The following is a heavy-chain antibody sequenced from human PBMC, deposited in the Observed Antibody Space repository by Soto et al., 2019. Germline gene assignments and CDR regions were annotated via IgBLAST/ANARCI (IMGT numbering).Heavy chain of an antibody. CDR3: ARGEGYCSGGTCFRWFDP. J-gene: IGHJ5*02. CDR1: GYTFTKYA. CDR2: VNGGSGNT. V-gene: IGHV1-3*01. Sequence: QVQLVQSGAEVKKPGASLKLSCKASGYTFTKYAIHWVRQAPGQSVEWMGWVNGGSGNTKYSQKFQGRVSFSRDTSASTAYMELSSLRFEETGVYYCARGEGYCSGGTCFRWFDPWGQGTLVTVSA. D-gene: IGHD2-15*01.